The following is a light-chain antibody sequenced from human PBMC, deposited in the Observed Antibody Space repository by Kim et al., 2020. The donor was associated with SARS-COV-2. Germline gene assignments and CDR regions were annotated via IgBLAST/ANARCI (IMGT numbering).Light chain of an antibody. V-gene: IGKV3-15*01. J-gene: IGKJ2*01. CDR3: QQYNNSPNT. CDR1: QSVSSN. CDR2: GAS. Sequence: EIVMTQSPATLSVSPGERATLSCRASQSVSSNLAWYQQKPGQAPRLLIYGASTRATGIPARFSGSGSGTEFTLTISSLQSEDFAVYYCQQYNNSPNTFGQGTKLEI.